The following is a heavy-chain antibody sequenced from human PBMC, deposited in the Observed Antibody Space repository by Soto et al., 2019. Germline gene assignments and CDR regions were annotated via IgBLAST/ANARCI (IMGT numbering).Heavy chain of an antibody. CDR1: GGSFSGYH. D-gene: IGHD2-2*01. CDR3: ARGPYADY. J-gene: IGHJ4*02. Sequence: XATLSLTCAVYGGSFSGYHWSWIRQPPGKGLEWIGEINHSGGTNYNPSLKSRVTISVDTSKNQFSLRLSSVTAADTAVYYCARGPYADYWGQGTLVTVSS. CDR2: INHSGGT. V-gene: IGHV4-34*01.